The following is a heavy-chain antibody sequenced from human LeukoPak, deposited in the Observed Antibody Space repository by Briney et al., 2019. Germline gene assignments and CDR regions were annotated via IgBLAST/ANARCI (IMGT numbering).Heavy chain of an antibody. J-gene: IGHJ5*02. CDR1: GYTFTGYY. D-gene: IGHD6-13*01. CDR2: INPNSGGT. V-gene: IGHV1-2*06. Sequence: ASVKVSCKASGYTFTGYYMHWVRQAPGQGLEWMGRINPNSGGTNYAQKFQGRVTMTRDTSISTAYMELSRLRSDDTAVYYCARDKNGAAGTGWFDPWGQGTLVTVSS. CDR3: ARDKNGAAGTGWFDP.